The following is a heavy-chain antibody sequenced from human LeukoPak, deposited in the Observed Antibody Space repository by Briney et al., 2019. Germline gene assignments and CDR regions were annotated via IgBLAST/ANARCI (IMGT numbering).Heavy chain of an antibody. CDR3: ATEGGSSGWLPAFDY. V-gene: IGHV6-1*01. Sequence: SQTLSPTCAISGDSVSSNSAAWNWIRQSPSRGLEWLGRTYYRSKWYNDYAVSVKSRITINADTSKNQFSLQLNSMTPEDTAVYYCATEGGSSGWLPAFDYWGQGTLVTVSS. CDR1: GDSVSSNSAA. J-gene: IGHJ4*02. CDR2: TYYRSKWYN. D-gene: IGHD6-19*01.